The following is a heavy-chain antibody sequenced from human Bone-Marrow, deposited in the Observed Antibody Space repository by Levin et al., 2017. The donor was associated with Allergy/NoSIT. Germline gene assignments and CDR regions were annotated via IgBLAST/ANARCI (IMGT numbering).Heavy chain of an antibody. CDR1: GGSISSSNW. V-gene: IGHV4-4*02. D-gene: IGHD2-15*01. Sequence: SETLSLTCAVSGGSISSSNWWSWVRQPPGKGLEWIGEIYHSGSTNYNPSLKSRVTISVDKSKNQFSLKLSSVTAADTAVYYCASGDCSGGSCYSGSYWGQGTLVTVSS. J-gene: IGHJ4*02. CDR3: ASGDCSGGSCYSGSY. CDR2: IYHSGST.